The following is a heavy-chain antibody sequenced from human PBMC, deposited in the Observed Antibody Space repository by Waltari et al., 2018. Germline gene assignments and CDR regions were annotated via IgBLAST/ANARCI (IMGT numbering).Heavy chain of an antibody. J-gene: IGHJ4*02. D-gene: IGHD3-22*01. V-gene: IGHV3-21*01. CDR2: ISSSRSYL. Sequence: EVQLVESGGGLVKPGGSLRLSCAASGFTFSSYSMNWVRQAPGKGLEWVSSISSSRSYLYYADSVKGRFTISIDNAKNSLYLQMNSLRAEDTAVYYCARDSSYDSSGYFARGLYYFDYWGQGTLVTVSS. CDR3: ARDSSYDSSGYFARGLYYFDY. CDR1: GFTFSSYS.